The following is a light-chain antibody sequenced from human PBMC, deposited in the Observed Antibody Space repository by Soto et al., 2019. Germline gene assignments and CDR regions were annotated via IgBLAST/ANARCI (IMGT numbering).Light chain of an antibody. Sequence: QSALTQPPSASGSPGQSVTISCTGTSSAVGGYNYVSWYQQHPGKAPKLMISEVSKRPSGVPDRFSGSKSGNTASLTVSGLQAEDEADYYCSSFAGNNNLVFGGGTKVTVL. V-gene: IGLV2-8*01. CDR1: SSAVGGYNY. CDR3: SSFAGNNNLV. CDR2: EVS. J-gene: IGLJ2*01.